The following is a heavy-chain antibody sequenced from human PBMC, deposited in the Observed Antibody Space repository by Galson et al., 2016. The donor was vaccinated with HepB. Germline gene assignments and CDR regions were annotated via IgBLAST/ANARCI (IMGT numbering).Heavy chain of an antibody. CDR3: AKDMGTYRPYYFDC. CDR2: ISGSGCSP. CDR1: GFTFSSYA. V-gene: IGHV3-23*01. D-gene: IGHD3-16*02. Sequence: SLRLSCAASGFTFSSYAVSWVRQAPGKGLEWVAAISGSGCSPYYADSVKGRCAISRDKSKNTLYLQMNSLRAEDTATYYCAKDMGTYRPYYFDCWGQGTLVTVSS. J-gene: IGHJ4*02.